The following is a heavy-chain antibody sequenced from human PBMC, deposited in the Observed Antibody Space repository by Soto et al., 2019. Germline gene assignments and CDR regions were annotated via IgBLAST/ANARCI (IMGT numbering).Heavy chain of an antibody. Sequence: PGGSPRLSCAASGVTVCSYWMSGVRQEPGKGLEWVANIKQDGSEKYYVDSVKGRFTISRDNAKNSLYLQMNSLRAEDTAVYYCARGGGITIFERYYFDYWGQGTLVTVSS. CDR2: IKQDGSEK. CDR3: ARGGGITIFERYYFDY. D-gene: IGHD3-3*01. V-gene: IGHV3-7*03. J-gene: IGHJ4*02. CDR1: GVTVCSYW.